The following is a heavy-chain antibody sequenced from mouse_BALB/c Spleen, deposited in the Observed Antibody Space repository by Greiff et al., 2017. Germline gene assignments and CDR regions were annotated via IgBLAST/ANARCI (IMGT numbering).Heavy chain of an antibody. V-gene: IGHV5-6-4*01. CDR1: GFTFSSYT. J-gene: IGHJ3*01. CDR3: TSSNWDWFAY. CDR2: ISSGGSYT. Sequence: EVMLVESGGGLVKPGGSLKLSCAASGFTFSSYTMSWVRQTPEKRLEWVAAISSGGSYTYYPDSVKGRFTISRDNAKNTLYLQMSSLKSEDTAMYYCTSSNWDWFAYWGQGTLVTVSA. D-gene: IGHD4-1*02.